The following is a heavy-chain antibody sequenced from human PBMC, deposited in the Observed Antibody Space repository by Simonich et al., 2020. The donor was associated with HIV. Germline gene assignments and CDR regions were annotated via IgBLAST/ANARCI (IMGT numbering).Heavy chain of an antibody. Sequence: VQLVESGGGVVQPGRSLRLSCAASGFTFSSYAMHWVRQAPGKGLEWVAVISYDGSNKYYADSVKGRFTISRANSKNPLYLQMNSLRAEDTAVYYCASGGSISSVWADDYWGQGTLVTVSS. CDR3: ASGGSISSVWADDY. CDR2: ISYDGSNK. V-gene: IGHV3-30*07. D-gene: IGHD3-16*01. J-gene: IGHJ4*02. CDR1: GFTFSSYA.